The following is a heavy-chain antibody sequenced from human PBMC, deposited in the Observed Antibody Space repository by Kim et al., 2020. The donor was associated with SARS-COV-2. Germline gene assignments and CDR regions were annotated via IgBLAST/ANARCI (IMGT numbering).Heavy chain of an antibody. J-gene: IGHJ5*02. Sequence: SQTLSLTCAISGDSVSSNRAGWSWIRQSPSRGLEWLGRIYYRSKWYIDSEESVKSRITINPDTSRNQFSLQLNSMTPDDTAVYYCAAGELIQGAAPWFDPRGQGTLVTVSS. D-gene: IGHD2-15*01. CDR1: GDSVSSNRAG. CDR2: IYYRSKWYI. V-gene: IGHV6-1*01. CDR3: AAGELIQGAAPWFDP.